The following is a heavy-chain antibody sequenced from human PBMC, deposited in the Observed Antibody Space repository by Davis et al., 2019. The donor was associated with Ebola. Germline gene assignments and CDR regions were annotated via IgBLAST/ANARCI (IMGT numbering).Heavy chain of an antibody. CDR1: GFTFSSYS. J-gene: IGHJ4*02. Sequence: GESLKISCAASGFTFSSYSMNWVRQAPGKGLEWVSYISSSSSTIYYADSVKGRFTISRDNAKNSLYLQMNSLRAEDTAVYYCARYQGIAVAAADYWGQGTLVTVSS. D-gene: IGHD6-19*01. CDR2: ISSSSSTI. V-gene: IGHV3-48*01. CDR3: ARYQGIAVAAADY.